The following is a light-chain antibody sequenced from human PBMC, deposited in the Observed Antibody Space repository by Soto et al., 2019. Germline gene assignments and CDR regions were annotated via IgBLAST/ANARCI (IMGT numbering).Light chain of an antibody. Sequence: TQSPGTLSLSPGDRVTITCRASQGISSYLAWYQQKPGKAPKLLIYAASTLQSGVPSRFSGSGSGADFTLTIRCLQSEDFATYYCQQYYSYPLTFGGGTKVDIK. CDR1: QGISSY. V-gene: IGKV1-8*01. CDR3: QQYYSYPLT. CDR2: AAS. J-gene: IGKJ4*01.